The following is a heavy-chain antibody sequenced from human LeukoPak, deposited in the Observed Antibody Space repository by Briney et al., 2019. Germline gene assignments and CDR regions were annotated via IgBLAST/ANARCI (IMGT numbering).Heavy chain of an antibody. D-gene: IGHD3-10*01. J-gene: IGHJ5*02. CDR3: AREGRSRYYGSGSYNWFDP. Sequence: ASVKVSCKASGYTFTGYYMHWVRQAPGQGLEWMGWMNPNSGNTGYAQKFQGRVTMTRNTSISTAYMELSSLRSEDTAVYYCAREGRSRYYGSGSYNWFDPWGQGTLVTVSS. CDR1: GYTFTGYY. CDR2: MNPNSGNT. V-gene: IGHV1-8*02.